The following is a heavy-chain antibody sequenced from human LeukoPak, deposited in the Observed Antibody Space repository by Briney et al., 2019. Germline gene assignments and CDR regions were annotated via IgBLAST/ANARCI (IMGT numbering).Heavy chain of an antibody. CDR2: IYSGGST. CDR3: AKKNSGLHPFDF. J-gene: IGHJ4*02. CDR1: GFTVSSNY. D-gene: IGHD4-23*01. Sequence: GGSLRLSCAASGFTVSSNYMSWVRQAPGKGLEWVSVIYSGGSTYYADSVKGRFTISRDNSKNTLYLQMNSLRAEDTAVYYCAKKNSGLHPFDFWGQGTLVIVSS. V-gene: IGHV3-53*01.